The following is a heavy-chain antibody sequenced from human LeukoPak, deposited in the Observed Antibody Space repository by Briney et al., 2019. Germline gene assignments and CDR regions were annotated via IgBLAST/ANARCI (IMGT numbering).Heavy chain of an antibody. J-gene: IGHJ5*02. V-gene: IGHV3-15*01. CDR2: IKSKTDGGTT. CDR3: TTVVVVPAYSGFDP. Sequence: GGSLRLSCAASGFTFSNARMSWVRQAPGEGREWVGRIKSKTDGGTTDYAAPVKGRFTISRDDSKNTLYLQMNSLKTEDTAVYYCTTVVVVPAYSGFDPWGQGTLVTVSS. D-gene: IGHD2-2*01. CDR1: GFTFSNAR.